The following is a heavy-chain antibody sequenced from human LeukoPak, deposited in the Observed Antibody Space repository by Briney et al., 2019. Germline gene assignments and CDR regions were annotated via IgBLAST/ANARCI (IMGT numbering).Heavy chain of an antibody. CDR1: GFTFSSYS. J-gene: IGHJ4*02. CDR2: ISSSSSYI. CDR3: ARDGAAADFDY. V-gene: IGHV3-21*01. Sequence: GGSLRLSXAASGFTFSSYSMNWVRQAPGKGLEWVSSISSSSSYIYYADSVKGRFTISRDNAKNSLYLQMNSLSAEDTAVYYCARDGAAADFDYWGQGTLVTVSS. D-gene: IGHD6-13*01.